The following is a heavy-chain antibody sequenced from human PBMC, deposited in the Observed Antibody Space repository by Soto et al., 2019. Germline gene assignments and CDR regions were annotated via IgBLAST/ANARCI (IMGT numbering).Heavy chain of an antibody. J-gene: IGHJ5*02. D-gene: IGHD2-15*01. CDR2: IYYTGST. CDR1: GGSVSSGNYY. V-gene: IGHV4-61*01. CDR3: ASALYCSGGSCSFDP. Sequence: QVQLQESGPGLVKPSETLSLTCTVSGGSVSSGNYYWSWIRQPPGKGLEWIGFIYYTGSTSYNPCLKSRVTISMDTSKNQFSLKLTSVTAADTAVYYCASALYCSGGSCSFDPWGQGTLVTVSS.